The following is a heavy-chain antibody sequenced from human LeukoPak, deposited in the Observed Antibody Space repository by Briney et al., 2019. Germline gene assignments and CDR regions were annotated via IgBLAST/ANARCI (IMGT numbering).Heavy chain of an antibody. CDR3: ARASWVSSADAVW. CDR1: GLSFSSFA. D-gene: IGHD3-16*01. Sequence: GGSLRLSCAASGLSFSSFAMSWVRPAPAGGGEGLSSMKGTGETFYADSVRGRFNLSRDDSRNMVYLQLNNLRVEDTAVYYCARASWVSSADAVWWGQGTVVTVSS. CDR2: MKGTGET. J-gene: IGHJ4*02. V-gene: IGHV3-23*01.